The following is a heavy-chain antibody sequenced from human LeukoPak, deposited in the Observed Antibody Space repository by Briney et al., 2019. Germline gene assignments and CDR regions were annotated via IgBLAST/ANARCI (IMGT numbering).Heavy chain of an antibody. CDR3: AREMATIERNNAFDI. J-gene: IGHJ3*02. CDR1: GYTFTSYY. D-gene: IGHD5-24*01. V-gene: IGHV1-46*01. Sequence: ASVKVSCKASGYTFTSYYMHWVRQAPGQGLEWMGIINPSGGSTSYAQKFQGRVTMTRDTSTSTVYMELSSLRSEDTAVYYCAREMATIERNNAFDIWGQGTMVTVSS. CDR2: INPSGGST.